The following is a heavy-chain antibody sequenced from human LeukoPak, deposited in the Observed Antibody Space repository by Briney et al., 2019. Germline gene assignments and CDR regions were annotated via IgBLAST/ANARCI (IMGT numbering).Heavy chain of an antibody. CDR1: GYSISSGYY. CDR3: ARISGSYYIDY. D-gene: IGHD1-26*01. V-gene: IGHV4-38-2*01. Sequence: SETLSLTCAVSGYSISSGYYWGWIRQPPGKGLEWIGSIYHSGSTYYNPSLKSRVTISVDTSKNQFSLKLSSVTAADTAVYYCARISGSYYIDYWGQGTLVTVPS. CDR2: IYHSGST. J-gene: IGHJ4*02.